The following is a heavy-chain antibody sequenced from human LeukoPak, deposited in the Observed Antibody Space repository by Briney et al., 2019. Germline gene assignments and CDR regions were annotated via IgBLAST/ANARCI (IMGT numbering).Heavy chain of an antibody. V-gene: IGHV1-24*01. J-gene: IGHJ4*02. CDR1: GYTLTELS. CDR2: FDPEDGET. D-gene: IGHD4-23*01. CDR3: ATLLPNDNSPKRKPPDY. Sequence: ASVKVSCKVSGYTLTELSMHWVRQAPGKGLEWMGGFDPEDGETIYAQKFQGRVTMTEDTSTDTAYMELSSLRSEDTAVYYCATLLPNDNSPKRKPPDYWGQGTLVTVSS.